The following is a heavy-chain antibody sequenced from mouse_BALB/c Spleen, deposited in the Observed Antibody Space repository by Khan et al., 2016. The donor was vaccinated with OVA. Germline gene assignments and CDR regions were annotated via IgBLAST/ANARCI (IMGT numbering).Heavy chain of an antibody. CDR2: ISYSGVT. D-gene: IGHD1-1*01. CDR1: GYSITSGYA. CDR3: ARGNYCGYYIDY. J-gene: IGHJ2*01. Sequence: EVQLVESGPGLVKPSQSLSLTCTVTGYSITSGYAWNWIRQFPGNKLEWMGYISYSGVTSYTPSLKSRISITRDTSKNQFFLQLNSVTTEDTTTYYCARGNYCGYYIDYWGQGTTLTVSS. V-gene: IGHV3-2*02.